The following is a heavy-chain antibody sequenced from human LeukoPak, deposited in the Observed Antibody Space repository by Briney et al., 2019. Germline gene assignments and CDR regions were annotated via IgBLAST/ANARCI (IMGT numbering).Heavy chain of an antibody. CDR1: GYTFTSYY. D-gene: IGHD6-19*01. J-gene: IGHJ4*02. V-gene: IGHV1-46*01. Sequence: VASVKVSCKASGYTFTSYYMHWVRQAPGQGLEWMGITNPSGGSTSYAQKFQGRVTMTRDTSTSTVYMELSSLRSEDTAVYYCATSNEEWLVTFDYWGQGTLVTVSS. CDR3: ATSNEEWLVTFDY. CDR2: TNPSGGST.